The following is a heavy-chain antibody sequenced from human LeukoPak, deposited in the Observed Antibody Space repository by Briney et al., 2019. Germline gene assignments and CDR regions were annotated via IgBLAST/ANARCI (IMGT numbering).Heavy chain of an antibody. Sequence: SETLSLTCTMSGDSISPISSSTYYWGWIRQAPGKGLEWIGSLYYGENAHYNPSLKSRATLSVDTSNNQFSLKLTSVTAADAAVYFCARQLPTAAADTRGYFDYWGQGAVVTVSS. J-gene: IGHJ4*02. D-gene: IGHD6-25*01. CDR3: ARQLPTAAADTRGYFDY. V-gene: IGHV4-39*01. CDR2: LYYGENA. CDR1: GDSISPISSSTYY.